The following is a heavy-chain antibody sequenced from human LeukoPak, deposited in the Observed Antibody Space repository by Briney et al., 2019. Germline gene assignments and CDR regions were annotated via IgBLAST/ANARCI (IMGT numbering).Heavy chain of an antibody. CDR1: EFSLSYYA. CDR2: ISSDGTTK. CDR3: ARDQGPDHYDSGYNDY. Sequence: GGSLRLSCAASEFSLSYYAMYWVRQAPGKGLEWVAAISSDGTTKYYADSVKGRFTISRDNSKSTLYLQMNSLRAEDTAVYYCARDQGPDHYDSGYNDYWGQGTLVTVSS. J-gene: IGHJ4*02. D-gene: IGHD3-22*01. V-gene: IGHV3-30-3*01.